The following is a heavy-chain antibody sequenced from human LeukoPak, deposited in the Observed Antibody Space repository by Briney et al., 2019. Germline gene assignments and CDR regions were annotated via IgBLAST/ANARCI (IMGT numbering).Heavy chain of an antibody. V-gene: IGHV3-66*01. CDR1: GFTVSTNY. D-gene: IGHD3-16*01. J-gene: IGHJ5*02. Sequence: GGSLRLSCGASGFTVSTNYMSWVRQAPGKGLEWVSIIYSGGSTYYADSVKGRFTISRDNSKNTLYLQMNSLRAEDTAVYYCARDVSAGGTNWFDPWGQGTLVTVSS. CDR3: ARDVSAGGTNWFDP. CDR2: IYSGGST.